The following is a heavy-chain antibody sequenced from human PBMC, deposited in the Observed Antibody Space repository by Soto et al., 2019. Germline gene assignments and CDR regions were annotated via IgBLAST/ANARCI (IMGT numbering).Heavy chain of an antibody. CDR1: GFTFSSYG. CDR3: AKAIAAAGSPNPYYYYGMDV. J-gene: IGHJ6*02. CDR2: ISYDGSNK. D-gene: IGHD6-13*01. V-gene: IGHV3-30*18. Sequence: QVQLVESGGGVVQPGRSLRLSCAASGFTFSSYGMHWVRQAPGKGLEWVAVISYDGSNKYYADSVKGRFTISRDNSKNTLYLQMNSLRAEDTAVYYCAKAIAAAGSPNPYYYYGMDVWGQGTTVTVSS.